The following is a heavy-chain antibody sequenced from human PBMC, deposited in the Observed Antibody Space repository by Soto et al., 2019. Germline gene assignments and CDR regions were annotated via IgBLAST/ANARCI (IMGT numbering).Heavy chain of an antibody. V-gene: IGHV3-66*01. Sequence: GGSLRLSCAASGFTFSSYAMSWVRQAPGKGLEWVSVIYSGGSTYYADSVKGRFTISRDNSENTLYLQMNSLRAEDAAVYYCAKDTYFLVSTGYYVFDYWGQGTLVTRSS. D-gene: IGHD3-22*01. CDR2: IYSGGST. J-gene: IGHJ4*02. CDR1: GFTFSSYA. CDR3: AKDTYFLVSTGYYVFDY.